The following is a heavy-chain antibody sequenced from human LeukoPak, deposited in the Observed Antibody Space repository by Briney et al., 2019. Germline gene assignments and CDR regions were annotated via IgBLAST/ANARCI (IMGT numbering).Heavy chain of an antibody. D-gene: IGHD3-10*01. Sequence: ASVKVSCKASGYTFTSYGISWVRQAPGQGLEWMGWISAYNGNTNYAQKLQGRVTMTTDTSTSTAYMELRSLRSDDTAVYYCARASFSRLWFGTSAAFDIWGQGTMVTVSS. CDR3: ARASFSRLWFGTSAAFDI. J-gene: IGHJ3*02. CDR2: ISAYNGNT. CDR1: GYTFTSYG. V-gene: IGHV1-18*01.